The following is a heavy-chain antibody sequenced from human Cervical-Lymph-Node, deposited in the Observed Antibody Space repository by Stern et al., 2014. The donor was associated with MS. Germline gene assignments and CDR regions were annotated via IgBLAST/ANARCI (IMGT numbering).Heavy chain of an antibody. CDR1: GFSLTTSGMC. CDR2: LDWGDDK. V-gene: IGHV2-70*15. CDR3: DRTRVTLVRGVVRGSFFDY. D-gene: IGHD3-10*01. J-gene: IGHJ4*02. Sequence: QVTLKESGPALVKPTQTLTLTCTFSGFSLTTSGMCVSWIRQPPGKALEWLARLDWGDDKYYSTSLKTRLTISKDTSKNQVVLTMTNVDPVDTATYYCDRTRVTLVRGVVRGSFFDYWGQGALVTVSS.